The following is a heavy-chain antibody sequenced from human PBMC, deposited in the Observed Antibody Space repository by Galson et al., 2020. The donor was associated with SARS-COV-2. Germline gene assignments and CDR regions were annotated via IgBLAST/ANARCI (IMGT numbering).Heavy chain of an antibody. CDR2: ISYDGSNK. CDR3: AIPPPQAWFGELLLHHNWFDP. J-gene: IGHJ5*02. D-gene: IGHD3-10*01. V-gene: IGHV3-30*03. Sequence: GGSLILSCAASGFTFSSYGMHWVRQAPGKGLEWVAVISYDGSNKYYADSVKGRFTISRDNSKNTLYLQMNSLRAEDTAVYYCAIPPPQAWFGELLLHHNWFDPWGQGTLVTVSS. CDR1: GFTFSSYG.